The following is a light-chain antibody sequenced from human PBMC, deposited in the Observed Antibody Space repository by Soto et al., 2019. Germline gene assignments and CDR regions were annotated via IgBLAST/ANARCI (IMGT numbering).Light chain of an antibody. CDR1: QGVSRK. J-gene: IGKJ4*01. Sequence: IVMTQSPATLSVSPGERATFSCRASQGVSRKLAWYQHKPGQAPRLLISGASTGATGIPARFSGSGSGTEFTLTISSLQSEDCAIYYCQQYHTWPITFGGGTKVDIK. CDR3: QQYHTWPIT. CDR2: GAS. V-gene: IGKV3-15*01.